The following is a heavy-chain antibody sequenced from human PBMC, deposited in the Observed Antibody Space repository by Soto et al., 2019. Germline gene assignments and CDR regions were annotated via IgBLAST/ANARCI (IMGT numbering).Heavy chain of an antibody. D-gene: IGHD3-22*01. CDR3: ARMASSGYSFDY. V-gene: IGHV3-64*01. J-gene: IGHJ4*02. CDR2: ISSNGGST. CDR1: GFTFSSYA. Sequence: GGSLRLSCAASGFTFSSYAMHWVRQAPGKGLEYVSAISSNGGSTYYANSVKGRSTISRDNSKNTLYLQMGSLRAEDMAVYYCARMASSGYSFDYWGQGT.